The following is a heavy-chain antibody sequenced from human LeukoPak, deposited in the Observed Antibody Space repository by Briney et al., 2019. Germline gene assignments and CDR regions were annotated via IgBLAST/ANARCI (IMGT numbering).Heavy chain of an antibody. CDR2: IYYSGST. CDR3: GGGGGRYWYFDL. CDR1: GGSISSSSYY. J-gene: IGHJ2*01. D-gene: IGHD3-16*01. Sequence: PSETLSLTCTVSGGSISSSSYYWGWIRQPPGKGLEWIGSIYYSGSTYYNPSLKSRVTISVDTSKNQFSLKLSSVTAADTAVYYWGGGGGRYWYFDLWGRGTLVTVSS. V-gene: IGHV4-39*01.